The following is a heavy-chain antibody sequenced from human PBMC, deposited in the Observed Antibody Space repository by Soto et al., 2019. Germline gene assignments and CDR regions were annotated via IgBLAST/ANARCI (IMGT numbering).Heavy chain of an antibody. V-gene: IGHV5-10-1*04. CDR1: GYSFTSYW. CDR3: ARELSSSSHYYYYGMDV. Sequence: PGESLKISCKGSGYSFTSYWISWVRQMPGKGLEWMGRIDPSDSYTNYSPSFQGQVTISADKSISTAYLQWSSLKASDTAMYYCARELSSSSHYYYYGMDVWGQGTTVTVSS. CDR2: IDPSDSYT. J-gene: IGHJ6*02. D-gene: IGHD6-6*01.